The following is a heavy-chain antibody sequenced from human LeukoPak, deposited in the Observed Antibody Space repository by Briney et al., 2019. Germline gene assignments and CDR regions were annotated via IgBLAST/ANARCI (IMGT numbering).Heavy chain of an antibody. CDR1: GGSFSGYY. V-gene: IGHV4-34*01. D-gene: IGHD3-10*01. CDR2: INHSGST. J-gene: IGHJ4*02. Sequence: SETLSLTCAVYGGSFSGYYWSWIRQPPGKGLEWIGEINHSGSTNYNPSLKSRVTISVDTSKNQFSLKLSSVTAADTAVYYCARSADGSGSFFDYWGQGTLVTVSS. CDR3: ARSADGSGSFFDY.